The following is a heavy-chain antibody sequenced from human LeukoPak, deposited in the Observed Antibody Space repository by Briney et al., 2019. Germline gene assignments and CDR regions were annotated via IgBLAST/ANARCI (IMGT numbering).Heavy chain of an antibody. CDR3: ASTLANSYGYLEDY. D-gene: IGHD5-18*01. V-gene: IGHV1-2*02. CDR2: INPNSGGT. CDR1: GYTFTVYY. Sequence: GASVKVSCKASGYTFTVYYMHWVRHAPGQGLEWKGWINPNSGGTNYAQKFQGRVTMTTDTSTRTAYMELRSLRSDDTAMYYCASTLANSYGYLEDYWGQGTLVTVSS. J-gene: IGHJ4*02.